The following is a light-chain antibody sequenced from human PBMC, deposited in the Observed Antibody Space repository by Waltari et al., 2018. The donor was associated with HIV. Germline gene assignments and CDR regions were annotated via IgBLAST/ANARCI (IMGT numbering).Light chain of an antibody. CDR3: ASYTSTSARV. V-gene: IGLV2-14*01. CDR2: EVS. Sequence: QSALTQPASVSGSPGQSITISCTGTSSDDGDYNYVSWFQQHPGKVPKLLIYEVSNRPSGVSYRFSGSKSGNTASLTISGLQAEDEADYYCASYTSTSARVFGGGTKVTVL. J-gene: IGLJ3*02. CDR1: SSDDGDYNY.